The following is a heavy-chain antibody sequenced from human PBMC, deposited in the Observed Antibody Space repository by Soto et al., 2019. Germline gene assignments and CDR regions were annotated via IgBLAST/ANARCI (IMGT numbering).Heavy chain of an antibody. V-gene: IGHV1-18*01. J-gene: IGHJ5*02. D-gene: IGHD6-6*01. CDR3: ARDLIAVRPGWFDP. Sequence: ASVKVSCKASGYTFTTYGINWVRQAPGQGLEWMGWISAYNGNTNYAQKLQGRVTMTTDTSTSTAYMELRSLRSDDTAVYYCARDLIAVRPGWFDPWGQGTLVTVS. CDR1: GYTFTTYG. CDR2: ISAYNGNT.